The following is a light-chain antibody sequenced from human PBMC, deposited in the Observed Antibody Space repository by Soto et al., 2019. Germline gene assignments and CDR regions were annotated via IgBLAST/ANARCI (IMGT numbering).Light chain of an antibody. V-gene: IGLV2-8*01. Sequence: QSLLTQPPSASGSPGQSVAISCTGTSSDVGGYNYVSWYQQHPGKAPKLMIYEVNKRPSGVPDRFSGSKSGNTASLTASGLQAEDEADYYCSSYAGRSNFVGNGTKVTVL. CDR3: SSYAGRSNF. CDR2: EVN. J-gene: IGLJ1*01. CDR1: SSDVGGYNY.